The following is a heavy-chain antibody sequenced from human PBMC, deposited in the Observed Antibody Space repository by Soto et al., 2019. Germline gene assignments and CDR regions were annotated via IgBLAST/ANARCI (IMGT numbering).Heavy chain of an antibody. J-gene: IGHJ4*02. CDR2: IWYDASNK. CDR1: GLTFSSYG. CDR3: ARDYGSGMDC. D-gene: IGHD3-10*01. Sequence: QVQLVESGGGVVQPWRSLRLSCAASGLTFSSYGMHWVRQAPGKGLEWVALIWYDASNKYYGDSVKGRFTISRDNSKNTLYLQMNSLRAEDTAVYYCARDYGSGMDCWGQGTLVTVSS. V-gene: IGHV3-33*01.